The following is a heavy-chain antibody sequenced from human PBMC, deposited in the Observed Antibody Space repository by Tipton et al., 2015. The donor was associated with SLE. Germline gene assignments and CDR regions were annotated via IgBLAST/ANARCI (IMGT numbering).Heavy chain of an antibody. D-gene: IGHD5-18*01. J-gene: IGHJ4*02. CDR3: ARGQYAYGYPHFDY. Sequence: SLRLSCAASGFTFNNYWMSWVRQAPGRGLEWVANINHGGDTALYVDSVKGRFTISRDNAKNSLYLQLNSLRAEDTAVYYCARGQYAYGYPHFDYWGQGTLVTVSS. CDR1: GFTFNNYW. V-gene: IGHV3-7*01. CDR2: INHGGDTA.